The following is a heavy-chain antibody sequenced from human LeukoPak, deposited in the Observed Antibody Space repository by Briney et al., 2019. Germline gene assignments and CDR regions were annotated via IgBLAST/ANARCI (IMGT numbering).Heavy chain of an antibody. V-gene: IGHV4-59*01. D-gene: IGHD1-26*01. CDR2: IYYSGST. J-gene: IGHJ4*02. CDR1: GGSISSYY. Sequence: SETLSLTCTVSGGSISSYYWSWIRQPPGKGVEWVGYIYYSGSTNYNPSLKSRVTISVDTSKNQFSLKVSSATAADTAIYYCAGGTYYYFDYWGQGTLVTVSS. CDR3: AGGTYYYFDY.